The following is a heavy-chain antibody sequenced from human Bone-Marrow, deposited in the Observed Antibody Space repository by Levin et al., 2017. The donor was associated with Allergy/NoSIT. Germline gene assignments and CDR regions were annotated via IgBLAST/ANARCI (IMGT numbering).Heavy chain of an antibody. CDR2: IKSKTDGGTT. J-gene: IGHJ4*02. CDR3: TTDLFFSDEQLEPLNYFDY. V-gene: IGHV3-15*01. CDR1: GFTFSNAW. D-gene: IGHD1-1*01. Sequence: PGGSLRLSCAASGFTFSNAWMSWVRQAPGKGLEWVGRIKSKTDGGTTDYAAPVKGRFTISRDDSKNTLYLQMNSLKTEDTAVYYCTTDLFFSDEQLEPLNYFDYWGQGTLVTVSS.